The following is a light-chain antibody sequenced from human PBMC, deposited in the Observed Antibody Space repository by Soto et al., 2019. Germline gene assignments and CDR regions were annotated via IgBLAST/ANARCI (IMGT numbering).Light chain of an antibody. CDR1: SSDVGGYKY. Sequence: QSVLTQPASVSGSPGQSITISCTGTSSDVGGYKYVSWYQQHPGRAPKLMIYEVSNRPSGVSNRFAGSKSGNTASLTISGLHAEDVADYYCSSYTNTGAYVAFGGGTKVTVL. CDR2: EVS. J-gene: IGLJ2*01. V-gene: IGLV2-14*01. CDR3: SSYTNTGAYVA.